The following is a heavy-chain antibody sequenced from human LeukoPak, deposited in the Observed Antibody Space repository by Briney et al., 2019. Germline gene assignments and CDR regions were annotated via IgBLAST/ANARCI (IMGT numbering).Heavy chain of an antibody. V-gene: IGHV3-66*01. D-gene: IGHD4-17*01. CDR2: IYSGDYT. CDR1: GFTVSGNY. Sequence: GGSLRLSCAASGFTVSGNYMSWVRQAPGKGLEWVSVIYSGDYTYYADSVKGRFTISRDDFKNTLYLQMNSLRAEDTAVYYCARDSHGDGIGRWGQGTLVTVSS. CDR3: ARDSHGDGIGR. J-gene: IGHJ4*02.